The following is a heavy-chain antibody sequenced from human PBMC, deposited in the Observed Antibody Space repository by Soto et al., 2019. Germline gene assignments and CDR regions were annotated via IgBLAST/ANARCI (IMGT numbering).Heavy chain of an antibody. Sequence: GGSLRLSCAASGFTVSSNYMSWVRQAPGKGLEWVSVIYSGGSTYYADSVKGRFTISRDNSKNTLYLQMNSLRAEDTAVYYCARDPYWGSYRGDAFDIWGQGTMVTVSS. CDR2: IYSGGST. D-gene: IGHD3-16*02. J-gene: IGHJ3*02. V-gene: IGHV3-66*01. CDR3: ARDPYWGSYRGDAFDI. CDR1: GFTVSSNY.